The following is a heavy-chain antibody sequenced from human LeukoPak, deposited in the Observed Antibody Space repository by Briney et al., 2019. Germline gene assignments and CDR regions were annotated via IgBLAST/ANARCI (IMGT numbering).Heavy chain of an antibody. CDR1: GGSFSGYY. Sequence: PSETLSLTCAVYGGSFSGYYWSWIRQPPGKGLEWIGEINHSGSTNYNPSLKSRVTISVDTSKNQFSLKLSSVTAADTAVYYYARGIVDTAMVSSLDYWGQGTLVTVSS. J-gene: IGHJ4*02. V-gene: IGHV4-34*01. CDR2: INHSGST. CDR3: ARGIVDTAMVSSLDY. D-gene: IGHD5-18*01.